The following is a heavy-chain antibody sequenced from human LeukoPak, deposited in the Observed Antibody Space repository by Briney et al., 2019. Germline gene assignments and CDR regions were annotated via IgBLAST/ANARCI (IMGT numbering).Heavy chain of an antibody. CDR2: IKGSGDST. CDR3: AKDRWTVTIIGDFDY. V-gene: IGHV3-23*01. CDR1: GFTFSSHA. D-gene: IGHD4-17*01. Sequence: GGSLRLSCAASGFTFSSHAMNWVRQAPGKGPEWVSLIKGSGDSTYYADSVRGRFTISRDNSKNTLYLQMNSLRGEDTAVYHCAKDRWTVTIIGDFDYWGQGTLVTVSS. J-gene: IGHJ4*02.